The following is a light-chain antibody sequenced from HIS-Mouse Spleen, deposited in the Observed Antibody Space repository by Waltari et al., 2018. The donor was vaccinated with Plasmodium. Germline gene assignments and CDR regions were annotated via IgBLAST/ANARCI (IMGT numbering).Light chain of an antibody. CDR3: CSYAGSYTVV. CDR2: DVS. Sequence: QSALTQPRSVSGSPGPSVTISCPGTTSDVGGYNSDSWYQQHPGKAPKLMIYDVSKRPSGVPDRFSGSKSGNTASLTISGLQAEDEADYYCCSYAGSYTVVFGGGTKLTVL. CDR1: TSDVGGYNS. J-gene: IGLJ2*01. V-gene: IGLV2-11*01.